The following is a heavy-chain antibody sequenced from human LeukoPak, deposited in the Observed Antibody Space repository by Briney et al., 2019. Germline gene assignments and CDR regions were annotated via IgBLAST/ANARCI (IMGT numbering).Heavy chain of an antibody. V-gene: IGHV4-39*07. D-gene: IGHD3-10*01. CDR1: GVSISSSNYF. Sequence: SETLSLTCTVSGVSISSSNYFWAWNRQSPGKGLEWIGSIYFRGSISSSPSLKSRVTISIDASKNQFSLKLTSVTAADTAVYYCAREMRSPRGGFDYWDQGTLVTVSS. J-gene: IGHJ4*02. CDR3: AREMRSPRGGFDY. CDR2: IYFRGSI.